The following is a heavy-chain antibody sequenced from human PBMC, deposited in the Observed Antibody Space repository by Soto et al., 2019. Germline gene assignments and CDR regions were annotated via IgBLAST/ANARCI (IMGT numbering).Heavy chain of an antibody. CDR3: AAKNGSRDGYKC. V-gene: IGHV1-58*01. J-gene: IGHJ4*02. CDR2: IVVGSGNT. D-gene: IGHD5-12*01. Sequence: QARGQRLEWIGWIVVGSGNTNYAQKFQERVTITRDMSTSTAYMELSSLRSEDTAVYYCAAKNGSRDGYKCWRQGTLVPVFS.